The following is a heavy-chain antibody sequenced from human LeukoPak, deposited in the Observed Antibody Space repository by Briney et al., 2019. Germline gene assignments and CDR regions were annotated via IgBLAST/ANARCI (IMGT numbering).Heavy chain of an antibody. CDR1: GGSISSYY. J-gene: IGHJ4*02. V-gene: IGHV4-4*07. CDR2: IYTSGST. Sequence: TSETLSLTCTVSGGSISSYYWSWIRQPAGKGLEWIGRIYTSGSTNYNPSLKSRVTMSVDTSKNQFSPKLSSVTAADTAVYYCARAMVGYSYGYFDYWGQGALVTVSS. D-gene: IGHD5-18*01. CDR3: ARAMVGYSYGYFDY.